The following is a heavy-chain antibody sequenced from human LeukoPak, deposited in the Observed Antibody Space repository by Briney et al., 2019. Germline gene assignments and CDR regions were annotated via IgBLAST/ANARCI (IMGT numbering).Heavy chain of an antibody. J-gene: IGHJ4*02. Sequence: GGSLRLSCAASGFTFSSYSMNWVRQAPGKGLEWVSSISSSSSYIYYADSVKGRFTISRDNAKNSLYLQMNSLRAEDTAVYYCAKESGYYDFWSGFIDYWGQGTLVTVSS. CDR2: ISSSSSYI. CDR3: AKESGYYDFWSGFIDY. CDR1: GFTFSSYS. V-gene: IGHV3-21*01. D-gene: IGHD3-3*01.